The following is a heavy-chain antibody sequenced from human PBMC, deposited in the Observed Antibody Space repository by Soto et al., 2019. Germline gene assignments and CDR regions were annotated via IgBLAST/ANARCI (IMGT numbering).Heavy chain of an antibody. Sequence: EVRLVEAGGGLMQPGGSLRLSCAGSGFTVSRSYMNWVRQAPGKGLEWLSIIYSGGSTKYADSVKDRFTISRDTSKNTVYLHMDRLRAEDTAVYYCARDSPEYGTGSPLKSWGQGTLVTVSS. CDR1: GFTVSRSY. D-gene: IGHD3-10*01. V-gene: IGHV3-53*01. CDR2: IYSGGST. CDR3: ARDSPEYGTGSPLKS. J-gene: IGHJ5*02.